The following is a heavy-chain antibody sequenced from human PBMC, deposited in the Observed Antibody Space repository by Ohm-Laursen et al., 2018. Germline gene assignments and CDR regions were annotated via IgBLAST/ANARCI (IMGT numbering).Heavy chain of an antibody. CDR3: ARDFEGAIDY. CDR2: INPNSGGT. Sequence: ASVKVSCKASAYTFTGYLMHWVRQAPGQGLEWMGWINPNSGGTKYSQKFQGRVTMTRDTSISTAYMELSRLRSDDTAVYYCARDFEGAIDYWGQGTLVTVSS. J-gene: IGHJ4*02. CDR1: AYTFTGYL. V-gene: IGHV1-2*02. D-gene: IGHD1-26*01.